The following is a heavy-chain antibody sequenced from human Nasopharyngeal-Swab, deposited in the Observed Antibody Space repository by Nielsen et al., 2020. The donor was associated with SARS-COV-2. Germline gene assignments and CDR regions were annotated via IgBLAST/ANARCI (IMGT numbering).Heavy chain of an antibody. CDR2: IYYSGST. Sequence: SETLSLTCTVSGGSISSYYWSWIRQPPGKGLEWIGYIYYSGSTNYNPSLKSRVTISVDTSKNQFSLKLSSVTAADTAVYYCARVGVLRYFDNWFDPWGQGTLGTVSS. CDR1: GGSISSYY. CDR3: ARVGVLRYFDNWFDP. D-gene: IGHD3-9*01. J-gene: IGHJ5*02. V-gene: IGHV4-59*01.